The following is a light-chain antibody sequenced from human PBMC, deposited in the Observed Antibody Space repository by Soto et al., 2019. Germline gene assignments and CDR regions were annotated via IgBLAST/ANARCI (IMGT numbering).Light chain of an antibody. CDR3: QQYGSSPPGFT. CDR1: QSVSSTY. V-gene: IGKV3-20*01. Sequence: EIVLTQSPGTLSLFPGERATLSCRASQSVSSTYFAWYRQKPGQPPSLLIYGASNRATGVPDRFSGSGSGTDFTLTISRLEPEYFEVYYCQQYGSSPPGFTFGPGTTVDIK. J-gene: IGKJ3*01. CDR2: GAS.